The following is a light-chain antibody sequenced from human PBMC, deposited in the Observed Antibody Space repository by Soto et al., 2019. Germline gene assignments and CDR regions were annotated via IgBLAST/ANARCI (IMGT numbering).Light chain of an antibody. Sequence: IGLTKYQGTLSLSPGERATLSCRASQSVSSSYLAWYQQKPGQAPRLLIYGASSRATGIPDRFSGSGSGTDFTLTIRRLEPEDFAVYYCQQYGSSPRTFGQGTMV. J-gene: IGKJ1*01. CDR2: GAS. V-gene: IGKV3-20*01. CDR3: QQYGSSPRT. CDR1: QSVSSSY.